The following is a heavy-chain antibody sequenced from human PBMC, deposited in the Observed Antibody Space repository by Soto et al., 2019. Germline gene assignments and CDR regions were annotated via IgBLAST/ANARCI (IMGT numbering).Heavy chain of an antibody. Sequence: QVSLEESGGGVVQPGRSQRLSCVASGFIFSGSAMHWVRQAPGKGLEWVAVISFDGGDEHYADSVKGRCTISRDNSKNTLHLQMNSLRAEDTAVYYCATDGAPSQWFMDVWGQGTPVTVSS. CDR2: ISFDGGDE. CDR1: GFIFSGSA. J-gene: IGHJ6*02. D-gene: IGHD3-22*01. CDR3: ATDGAPSQWFMDV. V-gene: IGHV3-30-3*01.